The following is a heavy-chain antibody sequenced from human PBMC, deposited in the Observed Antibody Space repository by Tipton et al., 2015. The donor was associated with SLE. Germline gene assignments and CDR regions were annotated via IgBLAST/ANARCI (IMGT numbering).Heavy chain of an antibody. CDR1: GGSFSGYY. Sequence: TLSLTCAVYGGSFSGYYWSWIRQPPGKGLEWIGEINHSGSTNYNPSLKSRVTISVDTSKNQFSLKLSSVTAADTAVYYCARGTEDDFWSGIYSPDAFDIWGQGTMVTVSS. D-gene: IGHD3-3*01. J-gene: IGHJ3*02. CDR2: INHSGST. V-gene: IGHV4-34*01. CDR3: ARGTEDDFWSGIYSPDAFDI.